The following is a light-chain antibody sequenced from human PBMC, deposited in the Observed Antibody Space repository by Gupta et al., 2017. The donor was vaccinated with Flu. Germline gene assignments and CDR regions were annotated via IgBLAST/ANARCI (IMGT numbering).Light chain of an antibody. Sequence: EIVLTQSPDFQSLTPKEKVTITCRASQSIGSSLHWYQQKPDQSPKLLIKYASQSCSGVPSRFSGSGSGTDFTLTINSLEAEDAATYYCQQSSSLPKTFGQRTKVEIK. CDR1: QSIGSS. CDR3: QQSSSLPKT. CDR2: YAS. J-gene: IGKJ1*01. V-gene: IGKV6-21*01.